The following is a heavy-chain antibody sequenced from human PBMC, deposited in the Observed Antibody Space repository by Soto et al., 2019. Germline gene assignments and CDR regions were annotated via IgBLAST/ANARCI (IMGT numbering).Heavy chain of an antibody. CDR3: AREGGYSYGSDY. CDR2: IIPIFGTA. V-gene: IGHV1-69*13. J-gene: IGHJ4*02. D-gene: IGHD5-18*01. CDR1: GGTFSSYA. Sequence: SVKVSCKAYGGTFSSYAISWVRQAPGQGLEWMGGIIPIFGTANYAQKFQGRVTITADESTSTAYMELSSLRSEDTAVYYCAREGGYSYGSDYWGQGTLVTAPQ.